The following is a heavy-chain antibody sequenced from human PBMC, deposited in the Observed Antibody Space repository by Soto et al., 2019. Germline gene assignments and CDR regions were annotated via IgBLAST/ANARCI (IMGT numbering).Heavy chain of an antibody. V-gene: IGHV3-33*01. CDR1: GFTFSSYG. Sequence: VGSLRLSCAASGFTFSSYGMHWVRQAPGKGLEWVAVVWYDGSSKYYADSVKGRFTISRDNSKNTLYLQMNSLRAEDTAVYYCARDREAMEFYPWGQGTLVTVSS. CDR3: ARDREAMEFYP. CDR2: VWYDGSSK. D-gene: IGHD5-18*01. J-gene: IGHJ5*02.